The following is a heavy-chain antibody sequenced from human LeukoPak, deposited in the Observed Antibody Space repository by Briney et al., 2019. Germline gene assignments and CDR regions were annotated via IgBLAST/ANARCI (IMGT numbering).Heavy chain of an antibody. Sequence: SETLSLACTVSAGSVNTNYYWGWIRQPPGKGLEWIGSMYDTANAYYNPPLKSRVTISVDTSKNQFSLKLSSVTAADTAVYYRARIVRRSPSYYFDYWGQGTLVTVSS. CDR1: AGSVNTNYY. CDR3: ARIVRRSPSYYFDY. D-gene: IGHD3-16*02. V-gene: IGHV4-39*07. J-gene: IGHJ4*02. CDR2: MYDTANA.